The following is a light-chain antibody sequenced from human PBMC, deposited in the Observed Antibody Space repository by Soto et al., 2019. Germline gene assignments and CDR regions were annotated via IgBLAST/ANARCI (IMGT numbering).Light chain of an antibody. CDR2: DDS. J-gene: IGLJ3*02. V-gene: IGLV3-21*02. Sequence: SYELTQPPSVSVAPGQTARITCGGDNIGIKSVHWYQQKPGQAPVLVLYDDSDRPSGIPERFSGSNSGNTATLTIIRVEAGDEADYYCQVWDVSSDSCVFGGGTKVTVL. CDR3: QVWDVSSDSCV. CDR1: NIGIKS.